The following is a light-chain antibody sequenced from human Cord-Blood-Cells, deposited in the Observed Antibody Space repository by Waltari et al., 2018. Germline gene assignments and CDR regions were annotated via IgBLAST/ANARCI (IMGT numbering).Light chain of an antibody. CDR3: QQSYSTPPFT. CDR2: AAS. J-gene: IGKJ3*01. Sequence: DIQITQSPSSLSASVGHRVTITCRASQSISSYVNWYQQKPGKAPKLLIYAASSLQSGVPSRFSGSGSGTDFTLTISSLQPEDFATYYCQQSYSTPPFTFGPGTKVDIK. V-gene: IGKV1-39*01. CDR1: QSISSY.